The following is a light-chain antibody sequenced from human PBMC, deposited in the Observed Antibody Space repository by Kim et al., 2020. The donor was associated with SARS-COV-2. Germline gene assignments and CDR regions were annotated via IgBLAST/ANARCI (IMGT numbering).Light chain of an antibody. Sequence: SLYPGERVTLSCRASQSVSSTYLAWYQQKPGQAPRLLIYGASNRATDIPDRFSGSGSGTDFTLTISRLEPEDLAVYYCHKYTTPWTFGQGTKLEI. CDR1: QSVSSTY. V-gene: IGKV3-20*01. J-gene: IGKJ1*01. CDR2: GAS. CDR3: HKYTTPWT.